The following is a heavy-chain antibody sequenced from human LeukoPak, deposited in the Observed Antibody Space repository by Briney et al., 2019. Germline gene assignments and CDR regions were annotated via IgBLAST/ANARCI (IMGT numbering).Heavy chain of an antibody. CDR3: ARNYGDYRTTRRFDP. V-gene: IGHV3-30*03. Sequence: PGRSLRLSCAASGFIFRIYGMHWVRQAPGKGLEWLALISYEGDTTYYADSVKGRFTISRDNSKDMLYLQMNSLRAEDTAVYYCARNYGDYRTTRRFDPEGQGTGITVSA. D-gene: IGHD4-17*01. CDR2: ISYEGDTT. CDR1: GFIFRIYG. J-gene: IGHJ5*02.